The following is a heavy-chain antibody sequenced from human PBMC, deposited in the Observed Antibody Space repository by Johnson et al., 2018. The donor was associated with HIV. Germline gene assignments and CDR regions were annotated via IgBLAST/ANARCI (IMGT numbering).Heavy chain of an antibody. CDR1: GFTFSNYA. Sequence: QVQLVESGGGVVQPGRSLRLPCAASGFTFSNYAMHWVRQAPGKGLEWVAVISYDGNNKYYADSVKGRFTISRDNSKNTLYLQLNSLRAEDTAVYYCAKDGAAAGTVGADAVVIWSQGTMVTVSS. CDR2: ISYDGNNK. CDR3: AKDGAAAGTVGADAVVI. J-gene: IGHJ3*02. V-gene: IGHV3-30-3*01. D-gene: IGHD6-13*01.